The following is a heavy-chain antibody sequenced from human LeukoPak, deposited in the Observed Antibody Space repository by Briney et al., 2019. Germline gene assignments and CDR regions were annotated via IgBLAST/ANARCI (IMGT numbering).Heavy chain of an antibody. D-gene: IGHD3-22*01. J-gene: IGHJ4*02. CDR3: ARGVWDYYDSSGSLDY. CDR1: GYSISSGYY. CDR2: IYHSGST. Sequence: SSETLSLTCAVSGYSISSGYYWGWIRQPPGKGLEWIGSIYHSGSTYYNPSLKSRVTISVDTSKNQFSLKLSSVTAADTAVYYCARGVWDYYDSSGSLDYWGQGTLVTVSS. V-gene: IGHV4-38-2*01.